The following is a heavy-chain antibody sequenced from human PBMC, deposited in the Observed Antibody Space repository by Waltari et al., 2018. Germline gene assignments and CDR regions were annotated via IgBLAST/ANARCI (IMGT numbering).Heavy chain of an antibody. Sequence: QLQLVQSGAAVKKPGASVKVACKASGYPFTGYYLHWVRQAPGQGLEWMGRINPNSGGTNYAQKFQGRVTMTRDTSISTAYMELSRLRSDDTAVYYCASGLESEQLATSYWGQGNLVTVSS. V-gene: IGHV1-2*06. J-gene: IGHJ4*02. CDR3: ASGLESEQLATSY. CDR1: GYPFTGYY. CDR2: INPNSGGT. D-gene: IGHD6-13*01.